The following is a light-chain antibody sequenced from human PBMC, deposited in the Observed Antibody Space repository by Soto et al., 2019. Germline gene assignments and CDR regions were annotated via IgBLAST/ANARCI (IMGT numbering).Light chain of an antibody. CDR3: QQYSNWPPLYT. Sequence: EIVMTQSPATLSVSPGERATLSCRASQSVSSYLAWYQQKPGLPPRLLIYDASTRATGIPDRFSGSGSGTDFTLTISSLQSADFAVYHCQQYSNWPPLYTFGRGTKLEIK. J-gene: IGKJ2*01. CDR1: QSVSSY. V-gene: IGKV3-15*01. CDR2: DAS.